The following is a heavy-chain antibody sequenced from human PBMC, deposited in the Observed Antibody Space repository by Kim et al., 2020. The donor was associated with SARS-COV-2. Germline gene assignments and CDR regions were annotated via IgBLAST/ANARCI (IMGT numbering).Heavy chain of an antibody. CDR2: IIPILGIA. J-gene: IGHJ5*02. V-gene: IGHV1-69*04. Sequence: SVKVSCKASGGTFSSYAISWVRQAPGQGLEWMGRIIPILGIANYAQKFQGRVTITADKSTSTAYMELSSLRSEDTAVYYCARGELPPGRFDPWGQGTLVTVSS. CDR3: ARGELPPGRFDP. D-gene: IGHD1-26*01. CDR1: GGTFSSYA.